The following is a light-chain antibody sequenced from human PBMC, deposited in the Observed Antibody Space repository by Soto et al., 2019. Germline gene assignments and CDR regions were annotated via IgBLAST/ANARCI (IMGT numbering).Light chain of an antibody. V-gene: IGKV1-39*01. CDR1: QSITNY. Sequence: DVQMTQSPSSLSASVGDRVTITCRASQSITNYLNWYQQKPGKAPKLLIYAASNLQSGVPSRFSGSEAGTEFTLSISSLQPEDFATYYCQQSYSTPWTFGQGTKVEIK. CDR3: QQSYSTPWT. J-gene: IGKJ1*01. CDR2: AAS.